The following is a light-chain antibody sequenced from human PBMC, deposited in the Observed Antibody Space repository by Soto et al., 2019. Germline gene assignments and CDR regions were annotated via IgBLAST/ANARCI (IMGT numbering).Light chain of an antibody. Sequence: DIQMTQSPSTLSGSVGDRVTITCRASQTISSLSAWHQQKREKASKLLIDKASTFKSGLPSRFGGSGSGTEFTLTISSLPQDDFASYYCQHYNSYSEAFGQGTKVDIK. CDR1: QTISSL. J-gene: IGKJ1*01. V-gene: IGKV1-5*03. CDR3: QHYNSYSEA. CDR2: KAS.